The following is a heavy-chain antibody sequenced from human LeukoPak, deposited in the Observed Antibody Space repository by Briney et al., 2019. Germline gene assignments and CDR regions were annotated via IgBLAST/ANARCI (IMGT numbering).Heavy chain of an antibody. J-gene: IGHJ3*02. CDR1: GFTFSIYG. CDR3: ARAQDYDSSGYVDAFDM. CDR2: IWYDGSKK. V-gene: IGHV3-33*01. D-gene: IGHD3-22*01. Sequence: PGRSLRLSCAASGFTFSIYGMHWVRQAPGKGLEWVAVIWYDGSKKHYADSVKGRFTISRDNSKNTLYLQMNSLRVEDTAVYYCARAQDYDSSGYVDAFDMWGQGTMVTVSS.